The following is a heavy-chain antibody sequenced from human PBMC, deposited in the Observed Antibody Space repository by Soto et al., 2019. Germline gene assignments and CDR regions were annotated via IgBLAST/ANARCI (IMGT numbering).Heavy chain of an antibody. V-gene: IGHV3-21*01. CDR3: ARSIRQQLVDYYYYYGMDV. Sequence: EVQLVESGGGLVKPGGSLRLSCAASGFIFSTYSMNWVRQAPGKGLEWVSSISSSSSYIYYADSVKGRFTISRDNAKNSLYLQMNSLRAEDTAVYSCARSIRQQLVDYYYYYGMDVWGQGTTVTVSS. D-gene: IGHD6-13*01. J-gene: IGHJ6*02. CDR1: GFIFSTYS. CDR2: ISSSSSYI.